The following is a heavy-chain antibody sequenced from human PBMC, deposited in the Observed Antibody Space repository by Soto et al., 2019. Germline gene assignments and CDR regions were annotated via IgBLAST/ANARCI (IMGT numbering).Heavy chain of an antibody. V-gene: IGHV3-23*01. CDR2: ISGSGGST. Sequence: GGSLRLSCAASGFTFSSYAMSWVRQAPGKGLEWVSAISGSGGSTYYADSVKGRFTISRDNSKNTLYLQMNSLRAEDTVVYYCAKDPLYDYIWGSYRYTLDYWGQGTLVTVSS. CDR3: AKDPLYDYIWGSYRYTLDY. D-gene: IGHD3-16*02. CDR1: GFTFSSYA. J-gene: IGHJ4*02.